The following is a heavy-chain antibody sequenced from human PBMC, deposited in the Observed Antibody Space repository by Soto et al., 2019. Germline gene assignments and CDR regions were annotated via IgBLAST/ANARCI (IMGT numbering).Heavy chain of an antibody. CDR3: ARDPFFKPELFDW. CDR1: GFTFSTYA. CDR2: ISEDRSNK. Sequence: QVQLVQSGGGVVQPGGSLRLSCAASGFTFSTYAMHWVRQAPGRGLEWMTLISEDRSNKYYADSVRGRFTVSRDNSKNTLFLQMNSLRPEDTAVYYCARDPFFKPELFDWWGQGTLVTVSS. J-gene: IGHJ4*02. D-gene: IGHD3-3*02. V-gene: IGHV3-30-3*01.